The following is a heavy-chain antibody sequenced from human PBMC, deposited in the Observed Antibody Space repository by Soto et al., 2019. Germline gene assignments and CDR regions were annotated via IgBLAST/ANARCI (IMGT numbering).Heavy chain of an antibody. CDR1: GFSLSNARMG. D-gene: IGHD3-9*01. J-gene: IGHJ5*02. CDR3: ARFDAYYDILYNWFDP. V-gene: IGHV2-26*01. CDR2: ISSNHEK. Sequence: QVTLKESGPVLVKPTETLTLTCTVSGFSLSNARMGVSWIRQPPGKALEWLAHISSNHEKSYSTSLKSRLTISKDTTKSEVVLTMTNMDPVDTATYYCARFDAYYDILYNWFDPWGQGTLVTVSS.